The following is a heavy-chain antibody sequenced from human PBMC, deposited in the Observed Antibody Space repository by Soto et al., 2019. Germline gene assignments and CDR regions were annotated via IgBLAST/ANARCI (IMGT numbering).Heavy chain of an antibody. CDR1: GFTFSGYW. D-gene: IGHD3-9*01. V-gene: IGHV3-7*03. Sequence: VGSLRLSCAASGFTFSGYWMSWVRQAPGKGLEWVANIKQDGSEKYYVDSVKGRFTISRDNAKNSLYLQMNSLRAEDTAVYYCARVLRYFDWLPKYYFDYWGQGTLVTVSS. CDR2: IKQDGSEK. J-gene: IGHJ4*02. CDR3: ARVLRYFDWLPKYYFDY.